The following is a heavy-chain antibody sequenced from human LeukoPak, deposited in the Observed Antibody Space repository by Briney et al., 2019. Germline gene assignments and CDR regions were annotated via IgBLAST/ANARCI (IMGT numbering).Heavy chain of an antibody. Sequence: GGSLRLSCAASGFTVSSNYMSRVRQAPGKGLEWVSVIYSGGSTYYADSAKGRFTISRDNSKNTLYLQMNSLRAEDTAVYYCARDTLYSPYGMDVWGQGTTVTVSS. CDR2: IYSGGST. V-gene: IGHV3-53*01. CDR3: ARDTLYSPYGMDV. J-gene: IGHJ6*02. CDR1: GFTVSSNY. D-gene: IGHD5-18*01.